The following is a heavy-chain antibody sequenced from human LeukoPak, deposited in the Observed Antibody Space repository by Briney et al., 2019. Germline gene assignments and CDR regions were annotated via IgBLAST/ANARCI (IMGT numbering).Heavy chain of an antibody. CDR2: ISSSSSYI. J-gene: IGHJ6*02. CDR1: GFTFSSYS. CDR3: ARDLLFTMIVVGPFYYGMDV. D-gene: IGHD3-22*01. V-gene: IGHV3-21*01. Sequence: GGSLRLSCAASGFTFSSYSMNWVRQAPGKGLEWVSSISSSSSYIYYADSVKGRFTISRDNAKNSLYLQMNSLRAEDTAVYYCARDLLFTMIVVGPFYYGMDVWGQGTTVTVSS.